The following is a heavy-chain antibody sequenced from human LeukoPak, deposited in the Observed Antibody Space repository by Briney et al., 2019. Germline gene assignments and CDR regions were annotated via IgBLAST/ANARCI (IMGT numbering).Heavy chain of an antibody. J-gene: IGHJ3*02. CDR2: IYSGGST. V-gene: IGHV3-53*01. Sequence: GGSLRLSCAASGFTVSSNYMSWVRQAPGKGLEWVSVIYSGGSTYYADSVKGRFTISRDNSKNTLYLQMNSLRAEDTAVYYCAREPVVTPGDAFDTWGQGTMVTVSS. CDR1: GFTVSSNY. CDR3: AREPVVTPGDAFDT. D-gene: IGHD4-23*01.